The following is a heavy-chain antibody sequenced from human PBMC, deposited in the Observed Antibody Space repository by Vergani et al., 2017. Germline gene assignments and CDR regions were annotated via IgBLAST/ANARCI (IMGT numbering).Heavy chain of an antibody. CDR3: ATHLTAGDSGGGDAFDI. D-gene: IGHD2-15*01. J-gene: IGHJ3*02. Sequence: QVQLVQSGAEVKKPGASVKVSCKASGYTFTSYYMHWVRQAPGQGLEWMGIINPSGGSTSYAQKFQGRVTMTRDTSTSTVYMELSSLRSEDTAVYYCATHLTAGDSGGGDAFDIWGQGTMVTVSS. CDR1: GYTFTSYY. CDR2: INPSGGST. V-gene: IGHV1-46*01.